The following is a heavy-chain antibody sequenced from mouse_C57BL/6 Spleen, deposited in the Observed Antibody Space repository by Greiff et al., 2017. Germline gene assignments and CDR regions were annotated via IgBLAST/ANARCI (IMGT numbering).Heavy chain of an antibody. CDR3: ARNDYYGSSYGYFDV. D-gene: IGHD1-1*01. J-gene: IGHJ1*03. V-gene: IGHV2-2*01. CDR1: GFSLTSYG. CDR2: IWSGGST. Sequence: VMLVESGPGLVQPSQSLSITCTVSGFSLTSYGVHWVRQSPGKGLEWLGVIWSGGSTDYNAAFISRLSISKDNSKSQVFFKMNSLQADDTAIYYCARNDYYGSSYGYFDVWGTGTTVTVSS.